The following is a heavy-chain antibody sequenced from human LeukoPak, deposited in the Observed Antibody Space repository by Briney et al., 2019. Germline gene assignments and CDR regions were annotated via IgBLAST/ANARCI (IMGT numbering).Heavy chain of an antibody. CDR2: IIPILGIG. V-gene: IGHV1-69*10. CDR1: GGTFSSYA. J-gene: IGHJ4*02. D-gene: IGHD3-22*01. Sequence: SVKVSCKPSGGTFSSYAISWVRQAPGQGLEWMGRIIPILGIGNYAQKFQGRVTITADKSTSTAYMELSSLRSEDTAVYYCARSRGYYYDSSGYYFDYWGQGTLVTVSS. CDR3: ARSRGYYYDSSGYYFDY.